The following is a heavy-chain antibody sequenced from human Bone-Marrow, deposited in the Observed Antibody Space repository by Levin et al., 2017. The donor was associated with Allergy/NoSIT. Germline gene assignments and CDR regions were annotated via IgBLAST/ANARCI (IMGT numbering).Heavy chain of an antibody. J-gene: IGHJ4*02. Sequence: GESLKISCSASGFTLSSFEVNWVRQAPGKALEWISYINSGGDTIYYAGSVKGRFTISRDNAKNSVSLQMHSLRAEDTAIYYCARDYDFWNGYPFDSWGQGTLVTVSS. D-gene: IGHD3-3*01. CDR1: GFTLSSFE. CDR2: INSGGDTI. CDR3: ARDYDFWNGYPFDS. V-gene: IGHV3-48*03.